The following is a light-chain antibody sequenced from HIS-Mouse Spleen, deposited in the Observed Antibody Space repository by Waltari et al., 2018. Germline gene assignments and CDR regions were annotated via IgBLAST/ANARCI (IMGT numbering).Light chain of an antibody. Sequence: ALTQPASVSGSPGQSITISCTGTSSDVGSYNLVSWYQQHPGKAPKLMIYEGSKRPSGVSNRFSGSKSGNTASLTISGLQAEDEADYYCCSYAGSSTVVFGGGTKLTVL. CDR1: SSDVGSYNL. CDR2: EGS. V-gene: IGLV2-23*01. J-gene: IGLJ2*01. CDR3: CSYAGSSTVV.